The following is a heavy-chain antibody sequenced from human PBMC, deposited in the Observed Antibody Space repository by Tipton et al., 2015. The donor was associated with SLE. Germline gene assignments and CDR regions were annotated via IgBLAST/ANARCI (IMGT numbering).Heavy chain of an antibody. D-gene: IGHD3-16*02. CDR2: FYYSGST. CDR1: GGSISSSNSY. Sequence: TLSLTCTVSGGSISSSNSYWGWIRQPPGKGLEWIGSFYYSGSTYYNPSLKSRVTISVDTSKNQFSLKLSSVTAADTAVYYCASLEYYDYVWGSYQTTYFDYWGQGTLVTVSS. CDR3: ASLEYYDYVWGSYQTTYFDY. J-gene: IGHJ4*02. V-gene: IGHV4-39*01.